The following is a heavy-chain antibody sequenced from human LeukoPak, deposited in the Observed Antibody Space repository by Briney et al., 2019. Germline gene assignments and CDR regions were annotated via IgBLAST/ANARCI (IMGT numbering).Heavy chain of an antibody. CDR1: GFTFRDYW. Sequence: GGSLRLSCAASGFTFRDYWMHWVRHIPGKELLWVSQINSDGRITDYADSVKGRFTISRDNARNALSLQMDSLRVEDTAVYYCARNPTGDYDYWGQGALVTVSS. J-gene: IGHJ4*02. CDR3: ARNPTGDYDY. D-gene: IGHD2-8*02. CDR2: INSDGRIT. V-gene: IGHV3-74*01.